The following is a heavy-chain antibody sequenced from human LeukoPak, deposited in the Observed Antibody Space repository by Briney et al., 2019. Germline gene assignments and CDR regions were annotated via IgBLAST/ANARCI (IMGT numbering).Heavy chain of an antibody. CDR2: IDYNGST. D-gene: IGHD2-2*01. J-gene: IGHJ5*02. CDR1: GGSISSSSYY. CDR3: ARHVVESGTRWLAP. V-gene: IGHV4-39*01. Sequence: PSETLSLTCTVSGGSISSSSYYWGWTRQPPGKGLEWIGSIDYNGSTHYNPSLKSRVNISVDTSKNQFSLKLSSVTAADTAVYYCARHVVESGTRWLAPWGHGTLVTVSS.